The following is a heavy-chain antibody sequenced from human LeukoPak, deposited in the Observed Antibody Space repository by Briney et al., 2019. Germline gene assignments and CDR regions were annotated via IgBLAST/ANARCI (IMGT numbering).Heavy chain of an antibody. CDR1: GGSISSYY. V-gene: IGHV4-59*01. D-gene: IGHD2-15*01. CDR2: IYYSGST. CDR3: AATRPPRSVFDY. Sequence: SETLSLTCTVSGGSISSYYWSWIRQPPGKGLEWIGYIYYSGSTNYNPSLKSRVTISVDTSKNQFFLKLSSVTAADTAVYYCAATRPPRSVFDYWGQGTLVTVSS. J-gene: IGHJ4*02.